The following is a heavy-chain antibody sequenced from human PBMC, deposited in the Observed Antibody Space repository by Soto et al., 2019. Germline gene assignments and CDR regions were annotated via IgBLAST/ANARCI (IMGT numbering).Heavy chain of an antibody. Sequence: PSETLSLTCAVSGDSISSSKWWSWVRQPPGKGLEWIGEIYHSGSTNYNPSLKSRVIISVDKSKNQFSLKLSSVTDADTAVYYCARRGSYPYFDYWGQGTLVTVSS. V-gene: IGHV4-4*02. D-gene: IGHD1-26*01. J-gene: IGHJ4*02. CDR3: ARRGSYPYFDY. CDR2: IYHSGST. CDR1: GDSISSSKW.